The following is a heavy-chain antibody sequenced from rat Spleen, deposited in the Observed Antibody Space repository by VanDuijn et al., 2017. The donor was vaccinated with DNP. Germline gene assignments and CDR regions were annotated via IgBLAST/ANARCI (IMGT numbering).Heavy chain of an antibody. V-gene: IGHV5-22*01. CDR2: ISYDGRSN. CDR1: RFTFNNFW. D-gene: IGHD4-1*01. CDR3: ARHVLPLRVWDY. J-gene: IGHJ2*01. Sequence: EVQLVESGGDLVQPGRSLKLSCVASRFTFNNFWMAWVRQAPTKGLEWVAYISYDGRSNYRGDSVKGRFTISRDNAKSTLYLQMNSLRSEDMATYYCARHVLPLRVWDYWGQGVMVTVSS.